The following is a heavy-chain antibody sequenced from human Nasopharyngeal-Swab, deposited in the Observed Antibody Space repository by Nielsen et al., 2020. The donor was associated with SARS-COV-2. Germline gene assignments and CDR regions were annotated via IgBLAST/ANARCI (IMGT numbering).Heavy chain of an antibody. J-gene: IGHJ6*02. V-gene: IGHV3-48*03. CDR2: ISSSGSTI. Sequence: GESLKISCAASGFTFSSYEMNWVRQAPGKGLEWVSYISSSGSTIYYADSVKGRFTISRDNAKSSLYLQMNSLSAEDTAVYYCARVGYYDSGGYHYYYYYGMDVWGQGTTVTVSS. CDR3: ARVGYYDSGGYHYYYYYGMDV. D-gene: IGHD3-22*01. CDR1: GFTFSSYE.